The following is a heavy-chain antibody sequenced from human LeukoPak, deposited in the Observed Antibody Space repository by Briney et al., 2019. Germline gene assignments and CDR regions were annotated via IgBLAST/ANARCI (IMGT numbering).Heavy chain of an antibody. CDR3: ARVMGYYYDSSGYSPGDY. Sequence: GGSLRLFCAASGFTFSIYSVHWLRQAPGKGLEGVTVISYDGSNKYYADSVKGRFTISRDNSKNTLYLQMNSLRAEDTAVYYCARVMGYYYDSSGYSPGDYWGQGTLVTVSS. V-gene: IGHV3-30*04. CDR1: GFTFSIYS. CDR2: ISYDGSNK. J-gene: IGHJ4*02. D-gene: IGHD3-22*01.